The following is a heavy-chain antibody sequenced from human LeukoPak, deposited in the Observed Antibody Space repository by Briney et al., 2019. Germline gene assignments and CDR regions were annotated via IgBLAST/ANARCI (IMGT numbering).Heavy chain of an antibody. Sequence: GGSLRLSCAASGFTFSSYAMSWVRQAPGKGLEWVSAISGSGGSTYYADSVKGRFTISRDNSKNTLYLQMNSLRAEDTAVYYCARDLFMFMRFGEFRDSAGAFDIWGQGTVVIVSS. D-gene: IGHD3-10*01. CDR2: ISGSGGST. CDR1: GFTFSSYA. CDR3: ARDLFMFMRFGEFRDSAGAFDI. V-gene: IGHV3-23*01. J-gene: IGHJ3*02.